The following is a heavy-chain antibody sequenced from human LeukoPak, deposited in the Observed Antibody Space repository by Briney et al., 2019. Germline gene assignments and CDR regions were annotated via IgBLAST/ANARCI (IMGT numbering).Heavy chain of an antibody. D-gene: IGHD6-19*01. V-gene: IGHV1-18*01. CDR2: ISAYNGNT. CDR1: GDTFTSYG. J-gene: IGHJ4*02. CDR3: ARDKGTRSQLLVPNYKY. Sequence: ASVTVSCKASGDTFTSYGISWVRQAPGQGLEWMGWISAYNGNTNYAQKLQGRVTMTTDTSTSTAYMELRSLRSDDTAVYYCARDKGTRSQLLVPNYKYWGQGTLVTASS.